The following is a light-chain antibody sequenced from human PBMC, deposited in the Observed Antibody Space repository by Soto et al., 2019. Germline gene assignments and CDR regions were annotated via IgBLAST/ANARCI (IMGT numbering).Light chain of an antibody. J-gene: IGLJ2*01. CDR3: LSFDSSLSVV. V-gene: IGLV1-40*01. CDR2: GNT. Sequence: QSVLTQPPSVSGAPGQRVTISCTGSSSIIGAGYDVHWYQQLPGRAPKLLIYGNTNRPSGVPDRFSGSKSGTSASLAITGLQAEDEADYYCLSFDSSLSVVLGGGTKLTVL. CDR1: SSIIGAGYD.